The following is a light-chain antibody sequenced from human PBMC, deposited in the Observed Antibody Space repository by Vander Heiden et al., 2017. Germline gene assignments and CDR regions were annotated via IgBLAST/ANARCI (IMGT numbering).Light chain of an antibody. CDR3: SSYAGSNNLV. CDR1: SSDAGGYNY. CDR2: EVS. V-gene: IGLV2-8*01. J-gene: IGLJ1*01. Sequence: QSALTQPPSASGSPGPSVTISCTGTSSDAGGYNYVAWYQQHPGNAPKLMIYEVSKRPSGVPDRFSGSKSGNTASLTVSGLQAEDEADYYCSSYAGSNNLVFGTGTKVTVL.